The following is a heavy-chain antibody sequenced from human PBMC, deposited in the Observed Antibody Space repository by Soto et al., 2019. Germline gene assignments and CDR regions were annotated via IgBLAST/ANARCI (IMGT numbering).Heavy chain of an antibody. V-gene: IGHV1-69*06. Sequence: VQLVQSGAEVKKPGSSVKVSCKSSGGTFSSFINYPINWVRQAPGRGLEWMGGIVPNVGTVNYAQKFRGKVTITADKSTGTAHMELSSLRSEDTALYYCARRDTSGFLRYFDNWGQGTQVTVSS. J-gene: IGHJ4*02. CDR2: IVPNVGTV. D-gene: IGHD3-3*01. CDR3: ARRDTSGFLRYFDN. CDR1: GGTFSSFINYP.